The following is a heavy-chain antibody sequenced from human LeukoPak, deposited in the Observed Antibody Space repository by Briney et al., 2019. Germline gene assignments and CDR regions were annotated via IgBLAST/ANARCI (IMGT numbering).Heavy chain of an antibody. CDR1: GFTFSSYA. D-gene: IGHD6-19*01. CDR3: AKDLPVWSSGSLRYYYGMDV. V-gene: IGHV3-30*04. Sequence: PGGSLRLSCAASGFTFSSYAMHWVRQAPGKGLEWVAVISYDGSNKYYADSVKGRFTISRDNSKNTLYLQMNSLRAEDTAVYYCAKDLPVWSSGSLRYYYGMDVWGQGTTVTVSS. J-gene: IGHJ6*02. CDR2: ISYDGSNK.